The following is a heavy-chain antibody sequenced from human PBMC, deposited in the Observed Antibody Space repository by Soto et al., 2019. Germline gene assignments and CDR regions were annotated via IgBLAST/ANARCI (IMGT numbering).Heavy chain of an antibody. Sequence: QMHLQQSGTGLVKPSGTMSLTCDVSGGSITSSNWWSWVRQSPGTGLEWIGKISHSGTVNYNAGLRRRATISVDRPRNKLSLTLISVTAADTAVYYCARDYDGFDYWGQGTPVTVSS. CDR2: ISHSGTV. J-gene: IGHJ4*02. D-gene: IGHD3-22*01. CDR1: GGSITSSNW. V-gene: IGHV4-4*02. CDR3: ARDYDGFDY.